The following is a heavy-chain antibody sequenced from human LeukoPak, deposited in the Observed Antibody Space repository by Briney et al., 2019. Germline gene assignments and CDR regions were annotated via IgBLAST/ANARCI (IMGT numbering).Heavy chain of an antibody. D-gene: IGHD6-13*01. CDR2: ISYDGSNK. CDR1: GFTFSSYA. Sequence: GGSLRLSCAASGFTFSSYAMHWVRQAPGKGLEWVAVISYDGSNKYYADSVKGRFTISRDNSKNTLYLQMNSLRAEDTAVYYCARDDYRIAAAGLDCWGQGTLVTVSS. CDR3: ARDDYRIAAAGLDC. J-gene: IGHJ4*02. V-gene: IGHV3-30-3*01.